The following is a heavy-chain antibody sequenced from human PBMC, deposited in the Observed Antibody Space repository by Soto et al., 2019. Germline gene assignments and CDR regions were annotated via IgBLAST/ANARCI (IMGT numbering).Heavy chain of an antibody. J-gene: IGHJ1*01. CDR2: INSDGSST. V-gene: IGHV3-74*01. Sequence: GGSLRLSCAASGFTFSSYWMHWVRQAPGKGLVWVSRINSDGSSTSYADSVKGRFTISRDNAKNTLYLQMNSLRAEDTAVYCCARGGYYYDSSGPPTQHWGQGTLVTVSS. CDR1: GFTFSSYW. CDR3: ARGGYYYDSSGPPTQH. D-gene: IGHD3-22*01.